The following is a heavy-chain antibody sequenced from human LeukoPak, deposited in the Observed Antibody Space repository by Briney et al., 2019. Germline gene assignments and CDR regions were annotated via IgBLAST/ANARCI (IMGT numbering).Heavy chain of an antibody. J-gene: IGHJ4*02. V-gene: IGHV1-18*01. CDR1: GYTFTSYG. Sequence: ASVKVSCKASGYTFTSYGISWVRQAPGQGLEWMGRISAYNGNTNYAQKPQGRVTMTTDTSTSTAYMELRSLRSDDTAVYYCARGQLLWFGERAGYFDYWGQGTLVTVSS. CDR2: ISAYNGNT. D-gene: IGHD3-10*01. CDR3: ARGQLLWFGERAGYFDY.